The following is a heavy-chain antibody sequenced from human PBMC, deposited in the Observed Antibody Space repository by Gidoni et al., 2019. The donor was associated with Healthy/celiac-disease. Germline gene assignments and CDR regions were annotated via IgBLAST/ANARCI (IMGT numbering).Heavy chain of an antibody. J-gene: IGHJ6*02. Sequence: EVQLVESGGGLVKPALSLRLSCAASGFTFSSYSMNWVRQAPGKGLEWVSSISSRSSYIYYADSVKGRFTISRDNAKNSLYLQMNSLRAEDTAVYYCARDMVLGGDWYYYYGMDVWGQGTTVTVSS. V-gene: IGHV3-21*01. CDR3: ARDMVLGGDWYYYYGMDV. D-gene: IGHD2-21*02. CDR1: GFTFSSYS. CDR2: ISSRSSYI.